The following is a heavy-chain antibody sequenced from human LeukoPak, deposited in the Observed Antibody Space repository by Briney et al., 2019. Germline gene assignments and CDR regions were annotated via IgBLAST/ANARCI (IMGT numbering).Heavy chain of an antibody. CDR1: GFTFSSNW. CDR2: INEDGSTT. CDR3: AREGILLSYYFDY. V-gene: IGHV3-74*01. D-gene: IGHD2-2*01. J-gene: IGHJ4*02. Sequence: GGSLRLSCAASGFTFSSNWMHWVRQAPGKGLVWVSRINEDGSTTNYADSVKGRSTISRDNSKNTLYLQMNSLRAEDTAVYYCAREGILLSYYFDYWGQGTLVTVSS.